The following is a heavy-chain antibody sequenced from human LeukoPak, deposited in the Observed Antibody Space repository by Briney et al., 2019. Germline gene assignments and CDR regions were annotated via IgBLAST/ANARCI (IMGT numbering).Heavy chain of an antibody. CDR1: GGSFSGYY. J-gene: IGHJ4*02. CDR2: INHSGST. D-gene: IGHD3-10*01. Sequence: SETLSLTCAVYGGSFSGYYWSWIRQPPGKGLEWIGEINHSGSTNYNPSLKSRVHISVDTSKNQFSLKLSSVTAADTAMYYRARGTVRGIDYWGQGTLVTVSS. V-gene: IGHV4-34*01. CDR3: ARGTVRGIDY.